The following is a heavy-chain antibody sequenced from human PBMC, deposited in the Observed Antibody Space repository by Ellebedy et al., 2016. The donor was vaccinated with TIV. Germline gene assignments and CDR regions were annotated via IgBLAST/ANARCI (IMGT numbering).Heavy chain of an antibody. Sequence: GESLKISCKGSGYSFTSYWIGWVRQMPGKGLEWMGIIYPGDSDTRYSPSFQGQVTISADNSISTAYLQWSSLKASDTAIYYCARLDYGSGSYLYYYYGMDVWGQGTTVTVSS. CDR2: IYPGDSDT. V-gene: IGHV5-51*01. D-gene: IGHD3-10*01. CDR3: ARLDYGSGSYLYYYYGMDV. J-gene: IGHJ6*02. CDR1: GYSFTSYW.